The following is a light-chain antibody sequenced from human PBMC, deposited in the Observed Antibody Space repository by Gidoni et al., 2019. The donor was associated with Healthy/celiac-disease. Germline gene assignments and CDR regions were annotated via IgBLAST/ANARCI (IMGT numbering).Light chain of an antibody. CDR2: GNS. Sequence: QSVLPQPPSVSGAPGQRVTISCTGSSSNIGAGYDVHWYHQLTGTAPKLLIYGNSNRPSGVPDRFSGSKSGTSASLAITGLQAEDEADYYCQSYDSSLSAYVFGTGTKVTVL. CDR3: QSYDSSLSAYV. J-gene: IGLJ1*01. V-gene: IGLV1-40*01. CDR1: SSNIGAGYD.